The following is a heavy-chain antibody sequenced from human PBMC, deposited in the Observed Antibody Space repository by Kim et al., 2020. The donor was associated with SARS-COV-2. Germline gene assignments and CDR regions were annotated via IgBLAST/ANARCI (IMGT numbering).Heavy chain of an antibody. Sequence: GGSLRLSCTASGFTFRIYAMSWVRQAPGKGLEWVSTIGGIDGAIFYAASVKGRFTISRDNSKDTLYLQMTSLRIEDSAMYYCARRPGTAAAGTAHFDPWGQGPLVTVSS. CDR2: IGGIDGAI. D-gene: IGHD6-13*01. CDR3: ARRPGTAAAGTAHFDP. V-gene: IGHV3-23*01. CDR1: GFTFRIYA. J-gene: IGHJ5*02.